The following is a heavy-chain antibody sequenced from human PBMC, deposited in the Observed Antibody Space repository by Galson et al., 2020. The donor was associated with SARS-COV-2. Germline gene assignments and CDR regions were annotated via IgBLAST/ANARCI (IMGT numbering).Heavy chain of an antibody. J-gene: IGHJ4*02. V-gene: IGHV4-34*01. CDR2: IQYSGTA. CDR1: GGSFSGYF. Sequence: SETLYLTCAVYGGSFSGYFWTWISQSPGQGLEWIGEIQYSGTANYNPSLKSRVTISIDRSKNQFSLKLNSVTAADTAVYFCARGGGHFASGSFLAYWGQGALVTVSS. CDR3: ARGGGHFASGSFLAY. D-gene: IGHD3-10*01.